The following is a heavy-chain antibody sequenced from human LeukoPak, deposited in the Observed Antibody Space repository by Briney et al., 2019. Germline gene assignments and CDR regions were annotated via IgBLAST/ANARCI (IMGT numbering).Heavy chain of an antibody. Sequence: GGSLRLSCAASGFTFSSYGMSWVRQAPGKGLEWAGRIKSKTDGGTTDYAAPVKGRFTISRDDSKNTLYLQMNSLKTEDTAVYYCTTDLHYYDSPSDAFDIWGQGTMVTVSS. CDR2: IKSKTDGGTT. D-gene: IGHD3-22*01. CDR1: GFTFSSYG. CDR3: TTDLHYYDSPSDAFDI. J-gene: IGHJ3*02. V-gene: IGHV3-15*01.